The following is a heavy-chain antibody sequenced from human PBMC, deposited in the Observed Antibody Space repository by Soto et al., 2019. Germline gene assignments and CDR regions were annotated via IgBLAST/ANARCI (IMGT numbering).Heavy chain of an antibody. V-gene: IGHV3-21*01. CDR1: GFTFSSYS. CDR2: ISVIGDYM. CDR3: ARDLQNLAFDY. J-gene: IGHJ4*02. Sequence: RLSCEDSGFTFSSYSINWVRQAPGKGLEWVSSISVIGDYMFYADSVKGRFTISRDNAKNSLYLQMNSLRAEDTAVYYCARDLQNLAFDYWGQGTLVTVSS.